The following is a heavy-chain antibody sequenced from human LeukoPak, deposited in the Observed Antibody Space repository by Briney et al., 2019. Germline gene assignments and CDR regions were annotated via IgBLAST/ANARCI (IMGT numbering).Heavy chain of an antibody. D-gene: IGHD6-6*01. CDR3: ASLYSSSNNWFDP. V-gene: IGHV4-39*07. CDR1: SASISSTNYN. Sequence: PSETLSLTCTVSSASISSTNYNWGWLRQPPGKGLEWIGEINHSGSTNYNPSLKSRVTISVDTSKNQFSLKLSSVTAADTAVYYCASLYSSSNNWFDPWGQGTLVTVSS. CDR2: INHSGST. J-gene: IGHJ5*02.